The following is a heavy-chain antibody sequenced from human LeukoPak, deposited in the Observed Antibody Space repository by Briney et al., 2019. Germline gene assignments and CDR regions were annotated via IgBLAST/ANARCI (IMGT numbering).Heavy chain of an antibody. CDR2: IYYSGST. Sequence: SETLSLTCTVSGGSISSSSYYWGWIRQPPGKGLEWIGSIYYSGSTYYNPSLKSRVTISVDTSKNQFSLKLSSVTAADTAVYYCARRMVRGIAFDIWGQGTMVTVSS. V-gene: IGHV4-39*01. D-gene: IGHD3-10*01. CDR1: GGSISSSSYY. CDR3: ARRMVRGIAFDI. J-gene: IGHJ3*02.